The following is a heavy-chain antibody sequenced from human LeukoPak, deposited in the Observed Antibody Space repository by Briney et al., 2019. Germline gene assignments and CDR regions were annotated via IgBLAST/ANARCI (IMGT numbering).Heavy chain of an antibody. CDR3: ARSAPGY. CDR2: IKHGGGT. CDR1: GGSFSDYP. D-gene: IGHD3-3*01. V-gene: IGHV4-34*01. Sequence: SETLSLTCAIYGGSFSDYPWTWIRQPPGKGLEWIGQIKHGGGTKYNPSLNSRVTMSLDTSKNQFSLKMTSVTAADTATYYCARSAPGYWGQGTLVTVSS. J-gene: IGHJ4*02.